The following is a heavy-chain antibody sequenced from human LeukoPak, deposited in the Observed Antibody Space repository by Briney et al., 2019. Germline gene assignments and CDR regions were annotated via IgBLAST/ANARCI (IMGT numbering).Heavy chain of an antibody. D-gene: IGHD3-22*01. Sequence: PGGSLRLSCTASGFIFRNYGMSWVRQAPGKGLEWVSGITGSGTSTYHADSVKGRFTISRDNSENTLYLQMNSLRAEDTAVYYCARWPHPSITMIGGKGAFDIWGQGTMVAVSS. CDR3: ARWPHPSITMIGGKGAFDI. J-gene: IGHJ3*02. V-gene: IGHV3-23*01. CDR2: ITGSGTST. CDR1: GFIFRNYG.